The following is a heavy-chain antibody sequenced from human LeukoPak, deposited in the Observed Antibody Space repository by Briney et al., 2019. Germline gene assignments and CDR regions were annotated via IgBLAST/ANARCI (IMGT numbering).Heavy chain of an antibody. V-gene: IGHV1-2*02. Sequence: ASVKVSCKASGYTFTGYYMHWVRQAPGQGLEWMGWINPNSGGTNYAQKFQGRVTMTRDTSISTAYMELSRLRSDDTAAYYCARDYRHYSGSYYRSYNWFDPWGQGTLVTVSS. CDR3: ARDYRHYSGSYYRSYNWFDP. J-gene: IGHJ5*02. CDR1: GYTFTGYY. D-gene: IGHD1-26*01. CDR2: INPNSGGT.